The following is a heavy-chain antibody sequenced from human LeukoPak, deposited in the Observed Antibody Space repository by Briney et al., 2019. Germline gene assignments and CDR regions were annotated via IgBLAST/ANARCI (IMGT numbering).Heavy chain of an antibody. J-gene: IGHJ5*02. CDR3: ARRGSSWYDWSANWFDP. V-gene: IGHV4-59*08. CDR2: IYYSGST. D-gene: IGHD6-13*01. Sequence: SETLSLTCTVSGGSISSYYWSWIRQPPGKGLEWIGYIYYSGSTNYNPSLKSRVTISVDTSKNQFSLKLSSVTAADTAVYYCARRGSSWYDWSANWFDPWGQGTLVTASS. CDR1: GGSISSYY.